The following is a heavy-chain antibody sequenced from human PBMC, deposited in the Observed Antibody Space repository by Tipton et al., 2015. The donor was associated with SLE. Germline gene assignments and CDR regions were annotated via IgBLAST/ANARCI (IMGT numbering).Heavy chain of an antibody. Sequence: SLRLSCAASGFTFDDYAMHWVRQAPGKGLEWVSGISWNSGSIAYADSVKGRFTISRDNAKNSLYLQMNSLRAEDTAVYYCARVDLWDRGTLVTVS. CDR3: ARVDL. CDR2: ISWNSGSI. V-gene: IGHV3-9*01. J-gene: IGHJ2*01. CDR1: GFTFDDYA.